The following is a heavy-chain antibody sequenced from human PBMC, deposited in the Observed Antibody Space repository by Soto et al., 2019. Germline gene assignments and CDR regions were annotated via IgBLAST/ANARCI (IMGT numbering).Heavy chain of an antibody. CDR2: IYYIGST. CDR1: VASISSYY. D-gene: IGHD1-1*01. V-gene: IGHV4-59*08. J-gene: IGHJ4*02. Sequence: QVQLQESGPGLGKPSETLSLTCTVLVASISSYYWSWFRQPPGKGLEWIGNIYYIGSTNYNPSLNIRVTISVDTSKNQFSLKLSSVTAADTAVYYCARRYGRAFDYWGQGTLVTVSS. CDR3: ARRYGRAFDY.